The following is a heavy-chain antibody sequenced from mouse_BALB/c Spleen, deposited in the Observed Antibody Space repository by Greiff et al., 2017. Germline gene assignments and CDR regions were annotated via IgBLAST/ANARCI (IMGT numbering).Heavy chain of an antibody. Sequence: EVQLQQSGAELVKPGASVKLSCTASGFNIKDTYMHWVKQRPEQGLEWIGRIDPANGNTKYDPKFQGKATITADTSSNTAYLQLSSLTSEDTAVYYCPNGYDGGYAMDYWGQGTSVTVSS. CDR1: GFNIKDTY. D-gene: IGHD2-2*01. V-gene: IGHV14-3*02. J-gene: IGHJ4*01. CDR2: IDPANGNT. CDR3: PNGYDGGYAMDY.